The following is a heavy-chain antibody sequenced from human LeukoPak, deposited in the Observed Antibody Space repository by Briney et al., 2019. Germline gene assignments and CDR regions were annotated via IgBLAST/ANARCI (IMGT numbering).Heavy chain of an antibody. Sequence: SETLSLTCTVSGGSISSGDYYWSWIRQPPGKGLVWIGYIYYSGSTYYNPSLKSRVTISVDTSKNQFSLKLSSVTAADTAVYYCANLQRTYYDFWSGYYSYYYYYYMDVWGKGTTVTVSS. V-gene: IGHV4-30-4*08. D-gene: IGHD3-3*01. J-gene: IGHJ6*03. CDR1: GGSISSGDYY. CDR3: ANLQRTYYDFWSGYYSYYYYYYMDV. CDR2: IYYSGST.